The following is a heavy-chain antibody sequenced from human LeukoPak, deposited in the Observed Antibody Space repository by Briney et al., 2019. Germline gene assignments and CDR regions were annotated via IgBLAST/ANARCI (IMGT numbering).Heavy chain of an antibody. CDR3: ARALYGSGFDY. J-gene: IGHJ4*02. Sequence: ASVKVSCKASGYTFTSYGISWVRQAPGQGLEWMGWISAYNGNTNYAQKFQGRVTMTRDTSTSTVYMELSSLRSEDTAVYYCARALYGSGFDYWGQGTLVTVSS. CDR1: GYTFTSYG. CDR2: ISAYNGNT. V-gene: IGHV1-18*01. D-gene: IGHD3-10*01.